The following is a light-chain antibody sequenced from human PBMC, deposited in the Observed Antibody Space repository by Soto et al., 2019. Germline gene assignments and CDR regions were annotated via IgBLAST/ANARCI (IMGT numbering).Light chain of an antibody. CDR2: SNN. J-gene: IGLJ1*01. CDR3: AAWDDNLSTYV. V-gene: IGLV1-47*02. CDR1: SSSIGTNF. Sequence: QSVLTQPPSASGTPGQRVSISCSGYSSSIGTNFVYWYQQPPGTAPKVLIHSNNQRPSGVPDRFSGSKSGTSASLAISGLRSEDEADYYCAAWDDNLSTYVFGSGTKV.